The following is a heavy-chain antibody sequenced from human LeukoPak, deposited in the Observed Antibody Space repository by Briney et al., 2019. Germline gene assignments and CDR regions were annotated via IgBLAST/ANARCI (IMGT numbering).Heavy chain of an antibody. Sequence: GGSLRLSCAASGFTFSDYYMSWIRQAPGKGLEWVSYISSSGSTIYYAYSVRGRLTISRDNAKNSLYLQMDSLRAEDTAVYYCAREERRGYKYGSVYYYYAMDVWGQGTTVTVSS. J-gene: IGHJ6*02. CDR3: AREERRGYKYGSVYYYYAMDV. CDR1: GFTFSDYY. CDR2: ISSSGSTI. V-gene: IGHV3-11*01. D-gene: IGHD5-24*01.